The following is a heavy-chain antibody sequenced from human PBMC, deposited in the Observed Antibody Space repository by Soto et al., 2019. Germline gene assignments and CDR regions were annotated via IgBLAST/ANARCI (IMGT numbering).Heavy chain of an antibody. J-gene: IGHJ6*02. D-gene: IGHD6-19*01. CDR1: GFTFSSYA. CDR2: MSYDGSNE. CDR3: AKGIAVADYSGMDV. Sequence: GGSLRLSCAASGFTFSSYAMSWVRPAPGKGLEWVAVMSYDGSNEYYADSVTGRFTISRDNYDKKVYLEMNSLRAEDTAVHYCAKGIAVADYSGMDVWGQGTTVTVSS. V-gene: IGHV3-30*04.